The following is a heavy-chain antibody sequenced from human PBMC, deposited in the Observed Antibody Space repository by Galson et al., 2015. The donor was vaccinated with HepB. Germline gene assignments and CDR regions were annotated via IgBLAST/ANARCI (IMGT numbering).Heavy chain of an antibody. Sequence: QSGAEVKKPGESLKISCKGSGYSFINYCIAWVRQMPGKGLEWMGVIYPGDSETRYSPSFRGQVTISADKSISTAYLHWSSLEASDTAMYYCARPTSKTNYQIDYWGQGTLVTVSS. J-gene: IGHJ4*02. D-gene: IGHD4/OR15-4a*01. CDR2: IYPGDSET. CDR1: GYSFINYC. CDR3: ARPTSKTNYQIDY. V-gene: IGHV5-51*01.